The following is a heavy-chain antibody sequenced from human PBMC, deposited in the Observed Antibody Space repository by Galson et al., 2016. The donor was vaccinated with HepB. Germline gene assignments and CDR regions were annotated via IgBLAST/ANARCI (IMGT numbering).Heavy chain of an antibody. J-gene: IGHJ6*01. CDR2: ISGSGGST. CDR1: GFTFSSYA. D-gene: IGHD2-21*01. Sequence: SLRLSCAASGFTFSSYAMSWVRQAPGKGLEWVSVISGSGGSTYYVDSVKGRFTISRDNSKNTLYLQMNSLRAEDTAVYYCASDCLHQGPIGLPPGTRLQEHLWG. CDR3: ASDCLHQGPIGLPPGTRLQEHL. V-gene: IGHV3-23*01.